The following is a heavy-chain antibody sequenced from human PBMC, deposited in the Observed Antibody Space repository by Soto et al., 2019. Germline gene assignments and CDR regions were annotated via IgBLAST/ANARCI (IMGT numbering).Heavy chain of an antibody. CDR1: GGTFSSYA. J-gene: IGHJ6*02. CDR3: ARVLRYFDWLSPTLNYYYYGMDV. Sequence: SVKVSCKASGGTFSSYAISWVRQAPGQGLEWMGGIIPIFGTANYAQKFQGRVTITADESTSTAYMELSSLRSEDTAVYYCARVLRYFDWLSPTLNYYYYGMDVWG. V-gene: IGHV1-69*13. D-gene: IGHD3-9*01. CDR2: IIPIFGTA.